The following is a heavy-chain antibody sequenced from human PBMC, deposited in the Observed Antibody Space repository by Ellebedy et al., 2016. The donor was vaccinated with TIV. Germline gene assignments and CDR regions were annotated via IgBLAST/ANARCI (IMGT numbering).Heavy chain of an antibody. CDR3: ARDQDGSGFIDY. D-gene: IGHD3-10*01. J-gene: IGHJ4*02. CDR2: IYYSGST. V-gene: IGHV4-61*01. Sequence: SETLSLTXTVSGGSVSSGSYYWSWIRQPPGKGLEWIGYIYYSGSTNYNPSLKSRVTISVDTSKNQFSLKLSSVTAADTAVYYCARDQDGSGFIDYWGQGTLVTVSS. CDR1: GGSVSSGSYY.